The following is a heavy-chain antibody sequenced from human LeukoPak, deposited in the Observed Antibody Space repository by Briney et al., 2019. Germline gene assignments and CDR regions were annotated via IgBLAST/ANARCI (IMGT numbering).Heavy chain of an antibody. V-gene: IGHV3-23*01. D-gene: IGHD1-14*01. CDR2: ISGSGGST. Sequence: GGSLRLSCAASGFTFSSYAMSWVRQAPGKGLEWVSAISGSGGSTYYADSVKGRFTISRDNSKNTLYLQMNSLRAEDTAVYYCARDLTGYRPAKDAFDIWGQGTMVTVSS. J-gene: IGHJ3*02. CDR3: ARDLTGYRPAKDAFDI. CDR1: GFTFSSYA.